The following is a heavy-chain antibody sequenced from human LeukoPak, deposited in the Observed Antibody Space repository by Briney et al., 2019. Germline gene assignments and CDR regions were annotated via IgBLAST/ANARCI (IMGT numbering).Heavy chain of an antibody. CDR1: GYTFIGYY. Sequence: ASVKVSCKASGYTFIGYYMHWVRQAPGQGLEWMGWISPNSGGTNYAQKFRGRVTMTRDTSINTAYMELSRLRSDDTAVYYCARDGGQHLGILNYWGQGTLVTVSS. CDR3: ARDGGQHLGILNY. V-gene: IGHV1-2*02. J-gene: IGHJ4*02. D-gene: IGHD2-2*01. CDR2: ISPNSGGT.